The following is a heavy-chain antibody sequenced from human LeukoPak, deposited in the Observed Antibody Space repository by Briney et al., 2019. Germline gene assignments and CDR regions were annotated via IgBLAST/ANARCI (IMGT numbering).Heavy chain of an antibody. CDR2: INHSGST. J-gene: IGHJ6*03. D-gene: IGHD3-22*01. V-gene: IGHV4-34*01. Sequence: SETLSLTCAVYGGYFSGYYWSWIRQPPGNGLEWIGEINHSGSTNYNPSLKSRVTISVDTSKNQFSLKLSSVTAADTAVYYCARVLRLLSNYYDSSGSPDGYYYYMDVWGKGTTVTVSS. CDR3: ARVLRLLSNYYDSSGSPDGYYYYMDV. CDR1: GGYFSGYY.